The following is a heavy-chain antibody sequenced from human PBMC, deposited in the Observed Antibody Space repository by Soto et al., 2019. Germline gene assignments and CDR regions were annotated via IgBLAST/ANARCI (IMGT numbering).Heavy chain of an antibody. J-gene: IGHJ5*02. D-gene: IGHD6-13*01. V-gene: IGHV1-8*01. CDR1: GYTFTSYD. Sequence: QVQLVQSGAEEKKPGASVKVSCKASGYTFTSYDINWVRQATGQGLELMGWMNPNSGNTGYAQKFQGRATRTRNTSTSTAYMELSSLRSEDTAVYYCARESSAAGTGWCDPWGQGTLVTVSS. CDR2: MNPNSGNT. CDR3: ARESSAAGTGWCDP.